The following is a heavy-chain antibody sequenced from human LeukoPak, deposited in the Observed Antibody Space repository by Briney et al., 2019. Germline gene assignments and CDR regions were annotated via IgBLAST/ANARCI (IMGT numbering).Heavy chain of an antibody. CDR2: IYYSGSA. CDR1: GGSLVTSAYS. CDR3: ATLSGDS. V-gene: IGHV4-39*01. Sequence: SSETLSLTCNASGGSLVTSAYSWGWVRQPPGKGLEYIGNIYYSGSAYYNPSLKSRVTLSVDTSNSQFSLRLTSVTAADTAIYYCATLSGDSWGHGTLVTVSS. D-gene: IGHD3-16*02. J-gene: IGHJ5*01.